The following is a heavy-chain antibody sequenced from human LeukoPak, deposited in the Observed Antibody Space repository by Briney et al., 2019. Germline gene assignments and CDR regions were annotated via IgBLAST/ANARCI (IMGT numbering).Heavy chain of an antibody. V-gene: IGHV1-3*01. CDR3: TRHLTAMARIHYYYGMDV. CDR2: INAGNGDT. D-gene: IGHD6-19*01. J-gene: IGHJ6*02. Sequence: GASVKVSCKASGYTFTSYAMHWVRQAPGQRLEWMGWINAGNGDTKYAQNFQGRVTMTRDTSATTVFMELSSLRSGDTAVYYCTRHLTAMARIHYYYGMDVWGLGTTVTVSS. CDR1: GYTFTSYA.